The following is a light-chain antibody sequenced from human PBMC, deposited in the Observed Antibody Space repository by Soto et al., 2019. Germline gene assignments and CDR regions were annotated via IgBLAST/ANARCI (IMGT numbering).Light chain of an antibody. Sequence: DIVMTQTPLSLAVTPGQPAAISCKSSQSLLHRDGNTYLFWYLQKPGPPPQLLIYEVSNRFCVVSERFIVSGSGTDFALKISRVEAADVGVYYCRQTTQFPRTLGHGNKVEIK. CDR2: EVS. CDR3: RQTTQFPRT. CDR1: QSLLHRDGNTY. V-gene: IGKV2D-29*01. J-gene: IGKJ2*01.